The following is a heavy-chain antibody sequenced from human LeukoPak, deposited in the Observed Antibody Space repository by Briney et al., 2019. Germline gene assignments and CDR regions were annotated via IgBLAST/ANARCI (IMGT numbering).Heavy chain of an antibody. CDR1: GFTVSNNY. CDR3: ARDLGITY. D-gene: IGHD7-27*01. J-gene: IGHJ4*02. V-gene: IGHV3-66*01. Sequence: GGSLRLSCAASGFTVSNNYMSWVREAPGGGLEWVSVIYTGGSTYYADSVKGRFTISRDNSKSTLYLQMNSLRAEDTAVYYCARDLGITYWGQGTLVTVSS. CDR2: IYTGGST.